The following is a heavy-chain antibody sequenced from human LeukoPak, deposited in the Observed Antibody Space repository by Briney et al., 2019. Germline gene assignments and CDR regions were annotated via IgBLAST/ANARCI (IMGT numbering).Heavy chain of an antibody. J-gene: IGHJ4*02. CDR3: ARLEYYYGSGSYALDY. CDR2: IYSGGST. V-gene: IGHV3-53*01. D-gene: IGHD3-10*01. CDR1: GFTVSSNY. Sequence: PGGSLRLSCAASGFTVSSNYMSWVRQAPGKGLEWVSVIYSGGSTYYADSVKGRFTISRDNSKNTLYLQMNSLRAEDTAVYYCARLEYYYGSGSYALDYWGQGTLVTVSS.